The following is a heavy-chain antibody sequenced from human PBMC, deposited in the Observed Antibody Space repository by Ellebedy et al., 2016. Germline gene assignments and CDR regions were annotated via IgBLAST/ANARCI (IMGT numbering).Heavy chain of an antibody. D-gene: IGHD4-17*01. CDR3: ARDGPDNDYGDYVSENWFDP. CDR2: INAGNGNT. J-gene: IGHJ5*02. CDR1: GYTFTRHA. Sequence: ASVKVSCKASGYTFTRHAMHWVRQAPGQRLEWMGWINAGNGNTKYSQTFQGRVTITRDTSASSAYMELSSLRSEDTAVYYCARDGPDNDYGDYVSENWFDPWGQGTLVTVSS. V-gene: IGHV1-3*01.